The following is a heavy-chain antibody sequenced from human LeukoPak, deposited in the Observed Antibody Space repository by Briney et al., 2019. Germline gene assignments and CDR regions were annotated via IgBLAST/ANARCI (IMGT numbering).Heavy chain of an antibody. D-gene: IGHD2-2*01. CDR3: AKVLSEYQLPYFDY. V-gene: IGHV3-23*01. CDR2: ISGSGGST. Sequence: GGSLRLSCAASGFTFSSYAMSWVRQAPGKGLEWVSAISGSGGSTYYADSVKGRFTISRDNSKNALYLQMNSLRAEDTAVYYRAKVLSEYQLPYFDYWGQGTLVTVSS. J-gene: IGHJ4*02. CDR1: GFTFSSYA.